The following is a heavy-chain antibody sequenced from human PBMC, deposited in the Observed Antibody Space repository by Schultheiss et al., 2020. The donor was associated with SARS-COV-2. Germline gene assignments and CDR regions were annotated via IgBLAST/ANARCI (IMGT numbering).Heavy chain of an antibody. CDR3: ARDRPTYYYDSSGYAH. D-gene: IGHD3-22*01. V-gene: IGHV4-38-2*02. CDR1: GYSISSGYY. Sequence: SETLSLTSAVSGYSISSGYYWGWIRQPPGKGLEWIGSIYHSGSTYYNPSLKSRVTISVDTSKNQFSLKLSSVTAADTAVYYCARDRPTYYYDSSGYAHWGQGTLVTVSS. CDR2: IYHSGST. J-gene: IGHJ4*02.